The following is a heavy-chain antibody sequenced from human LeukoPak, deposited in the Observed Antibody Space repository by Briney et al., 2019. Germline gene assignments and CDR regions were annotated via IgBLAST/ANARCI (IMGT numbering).Heavy chain of an antibody. CDR3: ASSCSGGSCYSSSPDY. CDR1: GGSFSGYY. J-gene: IGHJ4*02. D-gene: IGHD2-15*01. V-gene: IGHV4-34*01. Sequence: PSETLSLTCAVYGGSFSGYYWSWIRQPPGKGLEWIGEINHSGSTNYNPSLKSRVTISVDTSKNQFSLKLSSVTAADTAVYYCASSCSGGSCYSSSPDYWGQGTLVTVSS. CDR2: INHSGST.